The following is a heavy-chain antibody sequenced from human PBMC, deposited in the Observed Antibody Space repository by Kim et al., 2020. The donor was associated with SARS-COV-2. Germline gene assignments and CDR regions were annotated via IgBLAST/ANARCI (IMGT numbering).Heavy chain of an antibody. J-gene: IGHJ3*02. V-gene: IGHV1-46*01. D-gene: IGHD3-10*01. CDR3: ARTLGGSYDAFDI. Sequence: YAQKFQGRVTMTRDTSTSAVYMGLSSLRSEDTAVYYCARTLGGSYDAFDIWGQGTMVTVSS.